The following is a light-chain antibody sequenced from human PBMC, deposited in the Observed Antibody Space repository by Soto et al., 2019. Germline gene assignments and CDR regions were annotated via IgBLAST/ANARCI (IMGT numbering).Light chain of an antibody. Sequence: QSGLTQPASVSGSPGQSITISCTGTSSDVGGYNYVSWYQQHPGKAPKLMIYDVSNRPSGVSNRFSGSKSGNTASLTISGLQAEDEADYYCSSYTSSSTNYVFGTGTKVTVL. CDR2: DVS. CDR1: SSDVGGYNY. CDR3: SSYTSSSTNYV. V-gene: IGLV2-14*01. J-gene: IGLJ1*01.